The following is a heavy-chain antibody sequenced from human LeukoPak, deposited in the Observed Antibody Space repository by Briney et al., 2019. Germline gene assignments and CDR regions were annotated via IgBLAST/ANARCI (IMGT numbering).Heavy chain of an antibody. CDR3: AKDWHYDILTGPYYFDY. CDR1: GFTFSSYA. V-gene: IGHV3-23*01. J-gene: IGHJ4*02. Sequence: GGSLRLSCAASGFTFSSYAMSWVRQAPGKGLEWVSAISGSGGSTYYADSVKGRFTISRDNSKNTLYLRMNSLRAEDTAVYYCAKDWHYDILTGPYYFDYWGQGTLVTVSS. CDR2: ISGSGGST. D-gene: IGHD3-9*01.